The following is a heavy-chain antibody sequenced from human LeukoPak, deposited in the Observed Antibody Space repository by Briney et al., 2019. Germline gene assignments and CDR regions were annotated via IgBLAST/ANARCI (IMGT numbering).Heavy chain of an antibody. D-gene: IGHD5-18*01. J-gene: IGHJ4*02. CDR2: ISGSGGST. CDR1: GGFISSSSYY. CDR3: AKGLIQLWLHGPFDY. Sequence: ETLSLTCTVSGGFISSSSYYWGWIRQPPGKGLEWVSAISGSGGSTYYADSVKGRFTISRDNSKNTLYLQMNSLRAEDTAVYYCAKGLIQLWLHGPFDYWGQGTLVTVSS. V-gene: IGHV3-23*01.